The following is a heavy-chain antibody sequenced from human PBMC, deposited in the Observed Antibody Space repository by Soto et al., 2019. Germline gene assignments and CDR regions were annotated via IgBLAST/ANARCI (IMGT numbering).Heavy chain of an antibody. CDR2: IYYSGST. CDR1: GGSISSGGYY. J-gene: IGHJ4*02. CDR3: ARRGRTYYDILTGYWGAYYFDY. V-gene: IGHV4-31*03. Sequence: QVQLQESGPGLVKPSQTLSLTCTVSGGSISSGGYYWSWIRQHPGKGREWIGDIYYSGSTYYNPSLKSRVTISGDTSKILVSLKLSSVTAADTAVYYCARRGRTYYDILTGYWGAYYFDYWGQGTLVTVSS. D-gene: IGHD3-9*01.